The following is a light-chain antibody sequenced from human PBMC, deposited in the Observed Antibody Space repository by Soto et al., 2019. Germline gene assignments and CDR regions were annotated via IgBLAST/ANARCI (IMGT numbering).Light chain of an antibody. Sequence: DIVMTQSPATLSVAPGERVTFSCRASQGVSRKLAWYQHKPGQAPRLLISGASTGATGIPARFSGSGSGTEFTLTISSLQSEDCAIYYCQHRSNWPPLTFGGGTKVEIK. V-gene: IGKV3-15*01. CDR2: GAS. CDR1: QGVSRK. J-gene: IGKJ4*01. CDR3: QHRSNWPPLT.